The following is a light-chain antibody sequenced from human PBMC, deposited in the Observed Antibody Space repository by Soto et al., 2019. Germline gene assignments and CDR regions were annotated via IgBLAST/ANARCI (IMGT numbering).Light chain of an antibody. CDR1: RSDVGAYNY. CDR3: SSFTNRFTFV. J-gene: IGLJ1*01. V-gene: IGLV2-14*01. CDR2: EVT. Sequence: QSVLTQPASVSGSPGQSIANSCTGTRSDVGAYNYVSWYQQHPGKAPKLMISEVTNRPSGVSDRFSGSKSGNTASLTISGLQAEDEADYYCSSFTNRFTFVFGTGTKVTVL.